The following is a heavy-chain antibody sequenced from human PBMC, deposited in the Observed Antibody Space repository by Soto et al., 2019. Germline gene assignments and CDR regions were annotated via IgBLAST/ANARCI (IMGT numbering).Heavy chain of an antibody. D-gene: IGHD5-18*01. V-gene: IGHV3-48*02. CDR2: ISGTGSI. CDR3: ARYVETAMVNTDDYYGMDV. J-gene: IGHJ6*02. CDR1: GFSFSSYS. Sequence: EVQLVESGGGLVQPGGSLRLSCAASGFSFSSYSMNWVRQAPGKGLEWLSYISGTGSIYYADSVKGRFTISRDNAKQSLYLQMNSLRDEDTAVYYCARYVETAMVNTDDYYGMDVWGQGTTVTVSS.